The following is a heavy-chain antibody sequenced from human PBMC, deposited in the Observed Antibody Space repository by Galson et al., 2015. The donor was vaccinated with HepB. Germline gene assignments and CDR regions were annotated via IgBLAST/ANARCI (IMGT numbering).Heavy chain of an antibody. CDR3: ARGRITMIVRAFDI. D-gene: IGHD3-22*01. CDR2: INHSGST. V-gene: IGHV4-34*01. J-gene: IGHJ3*02. Sequence: ETLSLTCAVYGGSFSGYYWSWIRQPPGKGLEWIGEINHSGSTNYNPSLKSRVTISVDTSKNQFSLKLSSVTAADTAVYYCARGRITMIVRAFDIWGQGTMVTVSS. CDR1: GGSFSGYY.